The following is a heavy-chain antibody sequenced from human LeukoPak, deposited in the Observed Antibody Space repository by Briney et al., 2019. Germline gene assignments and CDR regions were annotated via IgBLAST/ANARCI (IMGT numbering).Heavy chain of an antibody. Sequence: SETLSLTCTVSGGSITSDYWSWIRQPAGKGLEWIGRIFTSGSTSYNPSLKSRVTMSLDTSKNQFSLKLSSVTAADMAVYFCSRGGANDLWGRGTLVTVSS. V-gene: IGHV4-4*07. CDR3: SRGGANDL. CDR1: GGSITSDY. J-gene: IGHJ5*02. D-gene: IGHD4/OR15-4a*01. CDR2: IFTSGST.